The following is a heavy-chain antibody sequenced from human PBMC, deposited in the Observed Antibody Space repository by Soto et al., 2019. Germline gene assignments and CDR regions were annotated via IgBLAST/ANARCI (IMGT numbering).Heavy chain of an antibody. CDR2: ISSGSSYI. J-gene: IGHJ5*02. Sequence: GGSLRHSCVASGFTCSKYSMNWVRQATDKGLEWVSAISSGSSYIYYADSVKGRFTISRDNGENSLYLQMNSLRTEDTAIYYCARQPCSSPSCYPNYFDPWGQGTLVTVSS. CDR3: ARQPCSSPSCYPNYFDP. V-gene: IGHV3-21*01. D-gene: IGHD2-2*01. CDR1: GFTCSKYS.